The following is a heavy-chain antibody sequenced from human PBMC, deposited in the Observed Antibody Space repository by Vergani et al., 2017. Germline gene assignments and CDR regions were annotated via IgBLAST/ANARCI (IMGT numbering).Heavy chain of an antibody. V-gene: IGHV1-46*01. CDR1: GYTFTSYY. D-gene: IGHD2-2*01. J-gene: IGHJ6*02. CDR2: INPSGGST. Sequence: QVQLVQSGAEVKKPGASVKVSCKASGYTFTSYYMHWVRQAPGQGLEWMGIINPSGGSTSYAQKFQGRVTMTRDTSTSTVYMELSSLRSEDTAVYYCARGDCSSTSCYGGMDVWGQGTTVTFSS. CDR3: ARGDCSSTSCYGGMDV.